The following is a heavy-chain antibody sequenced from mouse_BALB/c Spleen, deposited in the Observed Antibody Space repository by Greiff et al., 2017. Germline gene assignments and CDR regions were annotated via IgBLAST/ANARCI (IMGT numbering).Heavy chain of an antibody. Sequence: QVQLQQSGPELVRPGASVKLSCKASGYTFTSSWMHWAKQRPGQGLEWIGEIHPNSGNTNYNEKFKGKATLTVDTSSSTAYVDLSSLTSEDSAVYYCARSGYYGRWAMDYWGQGTSVTVSS. CDR3: ARSGYYGRWAMDY. V-gene: IGHV1S130*01. CDR2: IHPNSGNT. J-gene: IGHJ4*01. CDR1: GYTFTSSW. D-gene: IGHD1-1*01.